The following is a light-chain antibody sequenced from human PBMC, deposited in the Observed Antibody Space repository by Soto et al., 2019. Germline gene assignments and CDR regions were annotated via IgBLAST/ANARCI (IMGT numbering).Light chain of an antibody. CDR3: QKSYSAPQFT. Sequence: DIQMTQSPSSLSASVGARVTITCRASENIGSHLNWYQQKPGQAPKALIYAVSSLQSGVPSRFSGSESGTDSTLTISSLRPEDIAGSYCQKSYSAPQFTFVPGTKVDIK. V-gene: IGKV1-39*01. CDR1: ENIGSH. J-gene: IGKJ3*01. CDR2: AVS.